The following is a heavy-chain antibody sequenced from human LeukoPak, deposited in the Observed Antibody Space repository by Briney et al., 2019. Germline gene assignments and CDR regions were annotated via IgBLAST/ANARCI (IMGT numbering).Heavy chain of an antibody. CDR3: ARGFSSSWSPYYYYYYGMDV. CDR2: IYYSGST. J-gene: IGHJ6*02. V-gene: IGHV4-59*01. Sequence: PSETLSLTRTVSGGSISSYYWSWIRQPPGKGLEWIGYIYYSGSTNYNPSLKSRVTISVDTSKNQFSLKLSSVTAADTAVYYCARGFSSSWSPYYYYYYGMDVWGQGTTVTVSS. CDR1: GGSISSYY. D-gene: IGHD6-13*01.